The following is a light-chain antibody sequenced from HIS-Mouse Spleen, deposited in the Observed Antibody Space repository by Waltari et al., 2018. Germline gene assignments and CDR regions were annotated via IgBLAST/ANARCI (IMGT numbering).Light chain of an antibody. V-gene: IGLV2-14*03. J-gene: IGLJ2*01. Sequence: QSALTQPASVSGSPGQSITISCTGTSSDVDGYTYVSCYQQHPGKAPKLMLYDVSNRPSGVSNRFSGSKSGNTASLTISGLQAEDEADYYCSSYTSSSFNVVFGGGTKLTVL. CDR3: SSYTSSSFNVV. CDR1: SSDVDGYTY. CDR2: DVS.